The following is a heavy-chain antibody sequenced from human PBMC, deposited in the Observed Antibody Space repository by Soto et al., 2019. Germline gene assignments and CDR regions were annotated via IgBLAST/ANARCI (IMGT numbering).Heavy chain of an antibody. CDR2: INPASTST. D-gene: IGHD6-13*01. CDR3: ARDLAAGDH. Sequence: QVQLVQSRAEVKKPGASVKVSCRTSGYTFTHYYIHWVRQAPGQGLEWLGIINPASTSTNYAQEFQGRVTLTMDTSTTTVYMELSGLRTEDTAIFYCARDLAAGDHWGQGTLVTVSS. V-gene: IGHV1-46*01. CDR1: GYTFTHYY. J-gene: IGHJ4*02.